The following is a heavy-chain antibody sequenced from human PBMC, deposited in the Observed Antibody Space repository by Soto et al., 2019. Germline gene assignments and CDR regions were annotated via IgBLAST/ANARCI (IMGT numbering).Heavy chain of an antibody. D-gene: IGHD4-17*01. CDR3: ATDCGLGSPTTVTQDAFDI. Sequence: QVQLVQSGAEVKKPGASVKVSCKVSGYTLTELSMHWVRQAPGKGLEWMGGFDPEDGETIYAQKFQGRVTMTEDTSTDTAYMELSSLRSEDTAVYYCATDCGLGSPTTVTQDAFDIWGQGTIVTVSS. CDR1: GYTLTELS. J-gene: IGHJ3*02. CDR2: FDPEDGET. V-gene: IGHV1-24*01.